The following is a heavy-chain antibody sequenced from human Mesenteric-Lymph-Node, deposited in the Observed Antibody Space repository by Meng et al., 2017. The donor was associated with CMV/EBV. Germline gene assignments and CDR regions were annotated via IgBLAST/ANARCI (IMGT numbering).Heavy chain of an antibody. CDR1: ANTFITYY. V-gene: IGHV1-46*01. Sequence: ASVKVSCKAPANTFITYYMHWVRQAPGQGLEWMGIINPHNGKTNYAQKFQGRVTMTRDMSTSTVYMELSTLRSEDTAVYYCARSANSGSYYGQLDSWGQGTLVTVSS. D-gene: IGHD1-26*01. J-gene: IGHJ5*01. CDR3: ARSANSGSYYGQLDS. CDR2: INPHNGKT.